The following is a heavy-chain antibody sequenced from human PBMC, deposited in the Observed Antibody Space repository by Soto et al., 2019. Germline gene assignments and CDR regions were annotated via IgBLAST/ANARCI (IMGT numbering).Heavy chain of an antibody. J-gene: IGHJ5*02. CDR3: AKLLLRNSWFDP. D-gene: IGHD2-15*01. CDR2: IYSGGST. CDR1: GFTVSSNY. Sequence: EVQLVESGGGLVQPGGSLRLSCAASGFTVSSNYMSWVRQAPGKGLEWVSVIYSGGSTYYADSVKGRFTISRDNSKNTLYLQMNSLRAEDTAVYYCAKLLLRNSWFDPWGQGTLVTVSS. V-gene: IGHV3-66*01.